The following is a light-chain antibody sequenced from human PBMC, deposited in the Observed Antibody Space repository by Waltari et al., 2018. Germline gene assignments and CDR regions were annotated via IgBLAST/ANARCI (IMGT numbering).Light chain of an antibody. J-gene: IGKJ1*01. CDR1: QSVSSSY. CDR3: QQYGSSST. V-gene: IGKV3-20*01. Sequence: EIVLTQSPGTLSLSPGERATLSCRASQSVSSSYLAWYQQKTGQAPRLLIYGASSRATGIPDRFSGSGSGTDFTLTISRLEPEDFAVYYCQQYGSSSTFGQGTKVEIK. CDR2: GAS.